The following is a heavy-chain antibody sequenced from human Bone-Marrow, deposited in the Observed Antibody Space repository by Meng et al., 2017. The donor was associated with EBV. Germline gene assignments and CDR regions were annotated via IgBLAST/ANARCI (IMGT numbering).Heavy chain of an antibody. CDR1: GFTFSSFA. CDR3: AILELDDY. Sequence: VQLLESGGGLVQPGGSLRLSCAASGFTFSSFAMSWVRQARGKGLEWVSAISGSGGSTYYADSVKGRFTFSRDNSKNTLYLQMNSLRAEDTAVYYCAILELDDYWGQGTLVTVPS. J-gene: IGHJ4*02. D-gene: IGHD1-26*01. V-gene: IGHV3-23*01. CDR2: ISGSGGST.